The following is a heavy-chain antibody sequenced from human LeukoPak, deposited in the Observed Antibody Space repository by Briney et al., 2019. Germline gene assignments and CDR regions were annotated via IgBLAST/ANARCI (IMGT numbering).Heavy chain of an antibody. CDR2: ISSSSSYI. V-gene: IGHV3-21*01. Sequence: GGSLRLSCAASGFTFSNYSMNWVRQAPGKRLEWVSSISSSSSYIYQVDSVKGRFTISRDNAKNSLYLLMNSLRAEDTAVYYCARDTSSSSSVSAFDIWGQGTMVTVSS. J-gene: IGHJ3*02. CDR1: GFTFSNYS. D-gene: IGHD6-6*01. CDR3: ARDTSSSSSVSAFDI.